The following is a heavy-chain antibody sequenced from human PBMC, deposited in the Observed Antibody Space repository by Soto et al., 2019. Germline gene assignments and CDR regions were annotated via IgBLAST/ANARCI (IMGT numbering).Heavy chain of an antibody. CDR3: ARDPGIDAFDI. D-gene: IGHD1-26*01. V-gene: IGHV3-21*01. J-gene: IGHJ3*02. Sequence: GGSLRLSCAASGVTFSSYSMNWVRKAPGKGLEWVSSISSSSSYIYYADSVKGRFTISRDNAKNSLYLQMNSLRAEDTAVYYCARDPGIDAFDIWGQGTMVTVSS. CDR2: ISSSSSYI. CDR1: GVTFSSYS.